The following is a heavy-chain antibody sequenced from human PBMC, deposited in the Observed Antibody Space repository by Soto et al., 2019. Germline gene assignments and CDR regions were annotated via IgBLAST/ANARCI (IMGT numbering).Heavy chain of an antibody. CDR3: ARGILGDYVGAFDI. D-gene: IGHD4-17*01. V-gene: IGHV1-69*13. J-gene: IGHJ3*02. Sequence: SVKVSCKASGGTFSRYAISWVRQAPGQGLEWMGGIIPIFGTANYAQKFQGRVTITADESTSTAYMELSSLRSEDTAVYYCARGILGDYVGAFDIWGQGTMVTVSS. CDR2: IIPIFGTA. CDR1: GGTFSRYA.